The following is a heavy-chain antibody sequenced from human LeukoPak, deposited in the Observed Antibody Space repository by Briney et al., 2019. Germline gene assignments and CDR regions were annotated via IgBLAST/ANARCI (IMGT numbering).Heavy chain of an antibody. V-gene: IGHV3-74*01. Sequence: GGSLRLSCAASGFTFSSYWMHWVRQAPGKGLVWVSRINSDGSSTSYADSVKGRFTISRDNAKNTLYLQMNSLRAEDTAVYYCARDLYSSGWLNWFDPWGKGTTVTVSS. CDR3: ARDLYSSGWLNWFDP. CDR1: GFTFSSYW. CDR2: INSDGSST. J-gene: IGHJ6*04. D-gene: IGHD6-19*01.